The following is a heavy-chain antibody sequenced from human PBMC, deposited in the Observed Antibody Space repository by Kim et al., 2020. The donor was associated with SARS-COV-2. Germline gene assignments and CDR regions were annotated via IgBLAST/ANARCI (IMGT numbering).Heavy chain of an antibody. Sequence: SVKVSCKASGGTFSSYAISWVRQAPGQGLEWMGGIIPIFGTANYAQKFQGRVTITADKSTSTAYMELSSLRSEDTAVYYCARDTGYSSSWYDFQHWGQGTLVTVSS. V-gene: IGHV1-69*06. J-gene: IGHJ1*01. CDR1: GGTFSSYA. CDR3: ARDTGYSSSWYDFQH. D-gene: IGHD6-13*01. CDR2: IIPIFGTA.